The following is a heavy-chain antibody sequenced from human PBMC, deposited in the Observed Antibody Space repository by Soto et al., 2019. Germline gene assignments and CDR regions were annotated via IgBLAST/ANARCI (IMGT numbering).Heavy chain of an antibody. J-gene: IGHJ5*02. CDR2: MYYSGTT. CDR3: AVVDSTRNWAHP. Sequence: QLQLQESGPGLVKPSETLSLTCTVSGGSISRSDFYWGWLRQTPGKGLEFIGSMYYSGTTYYNPSRKRRVTISVDTSKNQLTLKLSSVTAANTAVYYCAVVDSTRNWAHPWGEGDLVTVSS. D-gene: IGHD2-15*01. CDR1: GGSISRSDFY. V-gene: IGHV4-39*01.